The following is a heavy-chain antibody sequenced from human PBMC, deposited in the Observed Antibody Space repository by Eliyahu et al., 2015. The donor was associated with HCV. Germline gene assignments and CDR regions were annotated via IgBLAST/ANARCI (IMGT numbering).Heavy chain of an antibody. J-gene: IGHJ4*02. Sequence: QVQLVQSGAEVKKPGSSVKVYCKASGDPFSSYAISWVRQAPGQGLEWMARIIPLLDITNYAQKFQGRVTITADKSTSTAYMEVSSLRSEDAVMYYCARTDYGGTSLDYWGQGTLVTVSS. V-gene: IGHV1-69*04. CDR1: GDPFSSYA. D-gene: IGHD4-23*01. CDR3: ARTDYGGTSLDY. CDR2: IIPLLDIT.